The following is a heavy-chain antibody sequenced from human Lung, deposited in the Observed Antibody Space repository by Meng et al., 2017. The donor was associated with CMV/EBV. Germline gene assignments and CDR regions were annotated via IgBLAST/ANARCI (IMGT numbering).Heavy chain of an antibody. J-gene: IGHJ4*02. CDR1: GFTFSGYA. CDR2: ISGSGGST. D-gene: IGHD6-6*01. V-gene: IGHV3-23*01. Sequence: GESLKISCAASGFTFSGYAMSWVRQAPGKGLEWVSAISGSGGSTYYADSVKGRFTISRDNSKNTLYLQMNSLRAEDTAVYYCAKAYSSSSVGTNRGFDYWGQGTLVTVSS. CDR3: AKAYSSSSVGTNRGFDY.